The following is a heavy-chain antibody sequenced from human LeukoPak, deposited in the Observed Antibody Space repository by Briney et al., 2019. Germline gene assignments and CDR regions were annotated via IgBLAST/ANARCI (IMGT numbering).Heavy chain of an antibody. Sequence: GGSLRLSCAASGFTFDDYAMHWVRQAPGKGLEWASGISWNSGSIGYADSVKGRFTISRDNAKNSLYLQMNSLRAEDTALYYCAKDISYDSSGLDYWGQGTLVTVSS. CDR1: GFTFDDYA. CDR2: ISWNSGSI. D-gene: IGHD3-22*01. CDR3: AKDISYDSSGLDY. V-gene: IGHV3-9*01. J-gene: IGHJ4*02.